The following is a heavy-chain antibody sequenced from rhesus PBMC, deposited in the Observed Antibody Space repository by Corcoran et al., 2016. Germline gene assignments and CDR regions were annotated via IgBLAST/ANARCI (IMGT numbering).Heavy chain of an antibody. CDR1: GFTFSSYW. Sequence: EVQLVESGGGLVQPGGSLRLSCAASGFTFSSYWMYWVRQAPGKGLEWVSRISRWGSRTTYSDSVKGRFTIARENAKNSLYLQMNSLRAEDTAVYYCAAAIAAAGTGIDYWGQGVLVTVSS. V-gene: IGHV3-119*01. CDR2: ISRWGSRT. J-gene: IGHJ4*01. CDR3: AAAIAAAGTGIDY. D-gene: IGHD6-25*01.